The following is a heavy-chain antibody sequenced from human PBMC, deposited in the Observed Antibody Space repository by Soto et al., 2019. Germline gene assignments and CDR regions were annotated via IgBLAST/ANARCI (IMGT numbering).Heavy chain of an antibody. D-gene: IGHD3-22*01. V-gene: IGHV1-69*06. CDR1: GGTFSSYA. Sequence: QVQLVQSGAEVKKPGSSVKVSCKASGGTFSSYAISWVRQAPGQGLEWMGGIIPIFGTANYAQKFQGRVTITADKSTSTAYMELISLRSEDTAVYYCARSITMILVVWSSDGGGMDVWGQGTTVTVSS. CDR2: IIPIFGTA. CDR3: ARSITMILVVWSSDGGGMDV. J-gene: IGHJ6*02.